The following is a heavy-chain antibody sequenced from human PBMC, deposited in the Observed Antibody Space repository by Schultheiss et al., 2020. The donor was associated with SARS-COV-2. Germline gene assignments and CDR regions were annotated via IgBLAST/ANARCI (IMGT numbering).Heavy chain of an antibody. CDR2: IKSKTDGGTT. CDR3: TTGIRYYDSSGYYPLDY. J-gene: IGHJ4*02. V-gene: IGHV3-15*01. Sequence: SWIRQPPGKALEWVGRIKSKTDGGTTDYAAPVKGRFTISRDDSKNTLYLQMNSLKTEDTAVYYCTTGIRYYDSSGYYPLDYWGQGTLVTVSS. D-gene: IGHD3-22*01.